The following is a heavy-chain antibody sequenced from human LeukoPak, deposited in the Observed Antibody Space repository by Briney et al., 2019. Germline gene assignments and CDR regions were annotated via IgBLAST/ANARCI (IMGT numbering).Heavy chain of an antibody. J-gene: IGHJ4*02. CDR3: ARGGAEAGTTLDY. D-gene: IGHD6-13*01. CDR1: GFTFDAYG. Sequence: PGGSLRLSCAASGFTFDAYGMSWVRQAPGQGREWGSGINWNGGSTGYTHSVKGRFTTSRDNAKNSLYLQMNSLRAEDTALYHCARGGAEAGTTLDYWGQGTLVTVSS. CDR2: INWNGGST. V-gene: IGHV3-20*01.